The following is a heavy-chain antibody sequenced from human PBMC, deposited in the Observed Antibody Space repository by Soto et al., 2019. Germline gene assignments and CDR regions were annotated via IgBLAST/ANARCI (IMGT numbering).Heavy chain of an antibody. Sequence: SVKVSCKASGGTFSSYTFSWVRQAPGQGLEWMGRIIPLLHITNYTPKFQGRVTITADKSTSTAYMELSSLRSEDTAVYYCARDFRDFPLGYWGQGTLVTVSS. J-gene: IGHJ4*02. V-gene: IGHV1-69*04. CDR2: IIPLLHIT. CDR3: ARDFRDFPLGY. CDR1: GGTFSSYT.